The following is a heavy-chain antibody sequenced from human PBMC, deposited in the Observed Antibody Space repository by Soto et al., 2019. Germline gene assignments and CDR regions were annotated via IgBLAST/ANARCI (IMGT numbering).Heavy chain of an antibody. CDR3: AKDRLGGNFDY. J-gene: IGHJ4*02. CDR2: ISGTGGST. CDR1: GFTFNNYA. V-gene: IGHV3-23*01. Sequence: EVQVLDSGGGLVQPGGSLRLSCAASGFTFNNYAMNWVRQAPGKGLEWIATISGTGGSTYYADSVKGRFTISRDNSKNTLYLQMNSLRVQDTAVYYCAKDRLGGNFDYWGQGTQFTVSS.